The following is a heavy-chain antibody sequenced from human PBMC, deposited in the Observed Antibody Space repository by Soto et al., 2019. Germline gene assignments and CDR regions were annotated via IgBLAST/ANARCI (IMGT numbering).Heavy chain of an antibody. Sequence: PWGSLRLSCAASGFTFCSYSMNWVRQAPGKGLEWVSAISGSGGSTYYADSVKGRFTISRDNSKNTLYLQMNSLRAEDTAVYYCAKNIGPRDTAMALGVYWGQGTLVTVSS. V-gene: IGHV3-23*01. CDR2: ISGSGGST. CDR1: GFTFCSYS. D-gene: IGHD5-18*01. J-gene: IGHJ4*02. CDR3: AKNIGPRDTAMALGVY.